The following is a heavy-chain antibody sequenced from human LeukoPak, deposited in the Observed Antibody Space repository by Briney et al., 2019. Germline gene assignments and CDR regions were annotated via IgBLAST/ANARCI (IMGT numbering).Heavy chain of an antibody. CDR3: ARARADYYGSGSYAIDY. Sequence: ASVKVSCKASGGTFSSYAISWVRQAPGQGLEWMGRIIPILGIANYAQKFQGRVTITADKSTSTAYVELSSLRSEDTAVYYCARARADYYGSGSYAIDYWGQGTLVTVSS. D-gene: IGHD3-10*01. V-gene: IGHV1-69*04. J-gene: IGHJ4*02. CDR1: GGTFSSYA. CDR2: IIPILGIA.